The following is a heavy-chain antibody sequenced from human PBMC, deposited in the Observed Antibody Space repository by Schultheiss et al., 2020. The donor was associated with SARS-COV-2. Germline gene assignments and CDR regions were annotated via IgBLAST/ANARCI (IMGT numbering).Heavy chain of an antibody. CDR3: ARGGGACGSSTSCSLGIWFDP. V-gene: IGHV1-18*01. CDR1: GGTFSSYA. CDR2: ISAYNGNT. D-gene: IGHD2-2*01. Sequence: ASVKVSCKASGGTFSSYAISWVRQAPGQGLEWMGWISAYNGNTNYAQKFQGRVTMTRDTSISTAYMELSRLRSDDTAVYYCARGGGACGSSTSCSLGIWFDPWGQGTLVTVSS. J-gene: IGHJ5*02.